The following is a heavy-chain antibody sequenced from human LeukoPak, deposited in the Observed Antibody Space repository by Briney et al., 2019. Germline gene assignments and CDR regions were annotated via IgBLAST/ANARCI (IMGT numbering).Heavy chain of an antibody. CDR1: GFTFSSYA. V-gene: IGHV3-23*01. CDR2: ISGSGGST. D-gene: IGHD2-2*02. CDR3: AKDLAPDIVVVPAAIGPPFQH. J-gene: IGHJ1*01. Sequence: GGSLRLSCAASGFTFSSYAMSWVRQAPGKGLEWVSAISGSGGSTYYADPVKGRFSISRDNSKNTLYLQMNSLRAEDTAVYYCAKDLAPDIVVVPAAIGPPFQHWGQGTLVTVSS.